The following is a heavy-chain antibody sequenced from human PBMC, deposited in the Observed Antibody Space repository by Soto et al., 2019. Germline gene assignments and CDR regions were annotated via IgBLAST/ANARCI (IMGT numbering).Heavy chain of an antibody. CDR3: ARGITGISHPSLFDL. J-gene: IGHJ4*02. CDR2: IYPGDSDT. Sequence: EVQLVQSGAEVKKPGESLRISCRGSGYSFTGYWIGWVRQMSGEGLEWMGIIYPGDSDTRYSPSFQGQVTISADKSLSTAYLQWSSPKASDTALYYCARGITGISHPSLFDLWGQGTLVTVSS. CDR1: GYSFTGYW. V-gene: IGHV5-51*01. D-gene: IGHD1-20*01.